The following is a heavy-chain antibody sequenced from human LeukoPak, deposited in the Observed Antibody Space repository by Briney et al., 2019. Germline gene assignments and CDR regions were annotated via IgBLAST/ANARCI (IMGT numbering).Heavy chain of an antibody. J-gene: IGHJ4*02. D-gene: IGHD3-22*01. V-gene: IGHV1-69*10. Sequence: VDASCNASERTDTRYAISWLPQSAGHRLEWRGRIIPILGIANYAQKLQGRVTITADKSTSTDYMELSNLSCEDTAVYYCARDLTGYYDSSGYPDYWGQGTLVTVSS. CDR3: ARDLTGYYDSSGYPDY. CDR1: ERTDTRYA. CDR2: IIPILGIA.